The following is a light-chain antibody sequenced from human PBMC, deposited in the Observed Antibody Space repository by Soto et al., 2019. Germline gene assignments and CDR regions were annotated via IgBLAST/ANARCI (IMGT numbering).Light chain of an antibody. Sequence: QSVLTQPASVSGSPGQSITISCTGTRTDVGAYNYVSWYQQHPGKAPKLMIYEVNNRPSGVSHRFSGSKSANTASLAISGLQAEDEADYYCSSYTTSSTVVFGGGTKLTVL. CDR2: EVN. J-gene: IGLJ2*01. V-gene: IGLV2-14*01. CDR3: SSYTTSSTVV. CDR1: RTDVGAYNY.